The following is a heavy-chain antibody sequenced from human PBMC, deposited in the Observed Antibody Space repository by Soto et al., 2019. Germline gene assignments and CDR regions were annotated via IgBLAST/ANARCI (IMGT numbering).Heavy chain of an antibody. CDR3: ARENRDFDY. CDR1: GYTFRNFG. CDR2: ISAYNANA. Sequence: QIQLLQSGAEVTKPGASVKVTCQASGYTFRNFGISWVRQAPGQGLEWMGWISAYNANANSAQKFQGRLTMTADTSTSTAYMELRSLRSDDTDVYYCARENRDFDYWGQGTLVTVSS. V-gene: IGHV1-18*01. J-gene: IGHJ4*02.